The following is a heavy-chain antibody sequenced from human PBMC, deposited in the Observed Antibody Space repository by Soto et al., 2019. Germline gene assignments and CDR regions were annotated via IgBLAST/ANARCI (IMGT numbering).Heavy chain of an antibody. J-gene: IGHJ1*01. CDR2: INWNSGSI. CDR3: VKDESINWYSGHFRH. D-gene: IGHD6-13*01. V-gene: IGHV3-9*01. CDR1: GFTFDDYA. Sequence: GGSLRLSCAASGFTFDDYAMHWVRQVPGKGLEWVSGINWNSGSIGYGDSVKGRFAIPRDNAKNSLHLQMNSLSAEDTAFYYCVKDESINWYSGHFRHWGQGTLVTVSS.